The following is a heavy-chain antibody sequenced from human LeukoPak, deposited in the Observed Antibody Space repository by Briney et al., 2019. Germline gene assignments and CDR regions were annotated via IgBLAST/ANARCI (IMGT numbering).Heavy chain of an antibody. CDR3: ASIRRAYGMDV. CDR1: EFTFTIYW. V-gene: IGHV3-7*01. Sequence: GGSLRLSCVASEFTFTIYWMSCVRQAPGKGQEGVANINEHGSEKYHVDSVKGRFTISRDNAKNSLFLQMNSLRAEDTAVYYCASIRRAYGMDVWGQGTTVTVSS. D-gene: IGHD3-3*02. J-gene: IGHJ6*02. CDR2: INEHGSEK.